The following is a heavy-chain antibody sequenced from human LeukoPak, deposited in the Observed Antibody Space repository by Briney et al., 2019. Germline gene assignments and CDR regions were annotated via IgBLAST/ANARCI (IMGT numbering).Heavy chain of an antibody. J-gene: IGHJ4*02. CDR1: GYSISSGYY. CDR3: ARPSTGVIIS. D-gene: IGHD3-10*01. Sequence: PSETLSLTCTVSGYSISSGYYWGWIRQPPGKGLEWIGSIYHSGSTYYNPSLNSRVTISMQTSKNQFSMKLGSVTAADTAVYYCARPSTGVIISWGQGTLVTVSS. V-gene: IGHV4-38-2*02. CDR2: IYHSGST.